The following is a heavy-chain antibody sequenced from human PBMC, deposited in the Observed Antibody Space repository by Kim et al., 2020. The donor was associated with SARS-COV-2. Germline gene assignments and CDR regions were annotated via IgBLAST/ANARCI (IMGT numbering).Heavy chain of an antibody. Sequence: SETLSLTCTVSGGSISSYYWSWIRQPPGKGLEWIGYIYYSGSTNYNPSLKSRVTISVDTSKNQFSLKLSSVTAADTAVYYCAREITMVRGGNWFDPWGQGTLVTVSS. CDR3: AREITMVRGGNWFDP. V-gene: IGHV4-59*12. J-gene: IGHJ5*02. CDR1: GGSISSYY. D-gene: IGHD3-10*01. CDR2: IYYSGST.